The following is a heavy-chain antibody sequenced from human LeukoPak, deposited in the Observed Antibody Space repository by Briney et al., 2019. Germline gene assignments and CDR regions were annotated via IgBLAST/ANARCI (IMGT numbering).Heavy chain of an antibody. CDR2: ISSSGSTI. CDR1: GFTFNNYA. Sequence: PGGSLRLSCVASGFTFNNYAMIWVRQAPGKGLEWVSYISSSGSTIYYADSVKGRFTISRDNAKNSLYLQMNSLRAEDTAVYYCAELGITMIGGVWGKGTTVTISS. D-gene: IGHD3-10*02. CDR3: AELGITMIGGV. V-gene: IGHV3-48*03. J-gene: IGHJ6*04.